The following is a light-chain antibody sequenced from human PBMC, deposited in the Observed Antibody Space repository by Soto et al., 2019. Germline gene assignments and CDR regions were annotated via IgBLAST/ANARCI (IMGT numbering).Light chain of an antibody. V-gene: IGLV2-8*01. CDR3: SSYAGSNIVV. CDR2: EVT. Sequence: QSVLTQPPSASGSPGQSVTISCTGTSSDVGGYNFVSWYQQHPGKAPKLMIYEVTKWPSGVPDRFSGSKSGNTASLTVSGLQSQDEADYYCSSYAGSNIVVFGGGTKLTV. J-gene: IGLJ2*01. CDR1: SSDVGGYNF.